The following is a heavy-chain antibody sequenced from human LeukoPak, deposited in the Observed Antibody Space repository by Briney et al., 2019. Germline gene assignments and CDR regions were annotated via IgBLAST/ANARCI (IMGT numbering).Heavy chain of an antibody. CDR2: ISSSSSYI. V-gene: IGHV3-21*01. Sequence: GGSLRLSCAASGFTFSSYSMNWVRQAPGKGLEWVSSISSSSSYIYYADSVKGRFTISRDNAKNSLYLQMNSLRAEDTAVYYCAREGYYYDSSGYYDPFDYWGQGTLVTVSS. J-gene: IGHJ4*02. CDR1: GFTFSSYS. CDR3: AREGYYYDSSGYYDPFDY. D-gene: IGHD3-22*01.